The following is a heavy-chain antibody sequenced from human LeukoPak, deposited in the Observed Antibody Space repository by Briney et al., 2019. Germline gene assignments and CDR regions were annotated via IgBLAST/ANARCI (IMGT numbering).Heavy chain of an antibody. CDR1: GYTFTSYA. CDR2: INAGNGNT. V-gene: IGHV1-3*01. Sequence: ASVKVSCKASGYTFTSYAMHWVRQAPGQRLEWMGWINAGNGNTKYSQKFQGRVTITRDTSASTAYMELRSLRSEDTAVYCCAREEWFGNYGIDVWGKGTTVTVSS. J-gene: IGHJ6*04. D-gene: IGHD3-10*01. CDR3: AREEWFGNYGIDV.